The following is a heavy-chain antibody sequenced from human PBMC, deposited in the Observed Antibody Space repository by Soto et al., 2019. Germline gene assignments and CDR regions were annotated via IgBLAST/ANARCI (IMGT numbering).Heavy chain of an antibody. D-gene: IGHD6-19*01. CDR1: GYTFTGYY. V-gene: IGHV1-2*04. CDR2: INPNSGGK. CDR3: ARGPPGIAVAGELKHHDAFDI. Sequence: ASVKVSCKASGYTFTGYYMHWVRQAPGQGLEWMGWINPNSGGKNYAQKFQCWVTMTRDTSISTAYLELSRLRSDDTAVYYCARGPPGIAVAGELKHHDAFDIWGQGTMVT. J-gene: IGHJ3*02.